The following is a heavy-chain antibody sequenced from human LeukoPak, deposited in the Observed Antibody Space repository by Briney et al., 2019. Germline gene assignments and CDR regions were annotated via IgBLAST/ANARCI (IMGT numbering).Heavy chain of an antibody. CDR3: ARQYCSSTSCFYAFDI. D-gene: IGHD2-2*01. V-gene: IGHV3-7*03. J-gene: IGHJ3*02. CDR1: GFTFSSYW. CDR2: IKQDGSEK. Sequence: GGSLRLSRAASGFTFSSYWMSWVRQAPGKGLEWVANIKQDGSEKYYVDSVKGRFTISRDNAKNSLYLQMNSLRAEDTAVYYCARQYCSSTSCFYAFDIWGQGTMVTVSS.